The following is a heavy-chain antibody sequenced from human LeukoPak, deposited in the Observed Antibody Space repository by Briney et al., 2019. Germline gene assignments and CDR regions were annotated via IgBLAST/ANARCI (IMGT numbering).Heavy chain of an antibody. J-gene: IGHJ3*02. CDR2: IRSKAYGGTT. CDR3: AKDLKVGAPRAFDI. Sequence: GGSLRLSCTASGFTFGDYAMSWFRQAPGKGLEWVGFIRSKAYGGTTEYAASVKGRFTISRDDSKSIAYLQMNSLRAEDTAVYYCAKDLKVGAPRAFDIWGQGTMVTVSS. CDR1: GFTFGDYA. D-gene: IGHD1-26*01. V-gene: IGHV3-49*03.